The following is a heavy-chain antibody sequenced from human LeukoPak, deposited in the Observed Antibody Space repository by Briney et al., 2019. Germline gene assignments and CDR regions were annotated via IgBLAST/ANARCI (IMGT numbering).Heavy chain of an antibody. CDR1: GFTFSRYW. V-gene: IGHV3-74*01. Sequence: PGGSLRLSCAASGFTFSRYWMHWVRQAPGKGLVWVSRISGDGTTTTYGDSVKGRFTISRDNAKNTLYLQMNSLRADDTAVYYCARGGAVVVTYFDYWGQGTLVTVSS. J-gene: IGHJ4*02. CDR2: ISGDGTTT. CDR3: ARGGAVVVTYFDY. D-gene: IGHD3-22*01.